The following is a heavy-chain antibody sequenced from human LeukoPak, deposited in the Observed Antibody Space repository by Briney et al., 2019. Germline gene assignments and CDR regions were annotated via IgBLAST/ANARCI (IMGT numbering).Heavy chain of an antibody. CDR3: ARSAYYYGSGSYYIVGFDY. D-gene: IGHD3-10*01. CDR1: GFSLSNARMG. Sequence: SGPTLVNPTETLTLTCTVSGFSLSNARMGVSWIRQPPGKALEWLAHIFSNDEKSYSTSLKSRLTISKDTSKSQVVLTMTNMDPVDTATYYCARSAYYYGSGSYYIVGFDYWGQGTLVTVSS. J-gene: IGHJ4*02. V-gene: IGHV2-26*01. CDR2: IFSNDEK.